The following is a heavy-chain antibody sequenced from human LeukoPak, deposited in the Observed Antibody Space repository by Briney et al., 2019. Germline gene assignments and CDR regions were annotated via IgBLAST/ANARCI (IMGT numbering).Heavy chain of an antibody. CDR1: GYTFTSYG. V-gene: IGHV1-18*01. CDR3: ARDQDCSGGSCYSGGAFDI. Sequence: ASVKVSCKASGYTFTSYGISWVRQAPGQGLEWMGWISAYNGNTNYAQKLQGRVTMTTDTSTSTAYMELRSLRSDDTAVYYCARDQDCSGGSCYSGGAFDIWGQGTMVTVSS. D-gene: IGHD2-15*01. CDR2: ISAYNGNT. J-gene: IGHJ3*02.